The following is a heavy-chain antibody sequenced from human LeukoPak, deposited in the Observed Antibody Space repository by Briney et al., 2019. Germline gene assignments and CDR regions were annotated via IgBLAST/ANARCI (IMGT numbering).Heavy chain of an antibody. D-gene: IGHD3-3*01. V-gene: IGHV1-2*02. CDR1: GYSFTGYY. Sequence: GASVKVSCKASGYSFTGYYMHWVRQAPGQGLEWMGWINPNSGGTNYAQKFQGRVTMTTDTSTSTAYMELRSLRSDDTAVYYCARDLGVSTIFGVVIPKQPAGWFDPWGQGTLVTVSS. CDR2: INPNSGGT. CDR3: ARDLGVSTIFGVVIPKQPAGWFDP. J-gene: IGHJ5*02.